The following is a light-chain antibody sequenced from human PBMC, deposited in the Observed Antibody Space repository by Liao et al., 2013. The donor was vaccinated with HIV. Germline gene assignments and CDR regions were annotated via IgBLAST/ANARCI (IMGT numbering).Light chain of an antibody. CDR3: QVWDSSSDHYV. Sequence: SYELTQPPSVSVAPGKTATITCVGNNIVSKAVHWYQQKPGQAPVLIIYYDRDRPSGIPERFSGSNSGNTGTLTISRVEAGDEADYYCQVWDSSSDHYVFGTGTQVTVL. CDR2: YDR. J-gene: IGLJ1*01. CDR1: NIVSKA. V-gene: IGLV3-21*04.